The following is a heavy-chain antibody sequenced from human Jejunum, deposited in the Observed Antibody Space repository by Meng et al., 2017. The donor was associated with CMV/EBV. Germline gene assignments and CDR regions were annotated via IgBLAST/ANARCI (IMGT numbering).Heavy chain of an antibody. D-gene: IGHD4-23*01. Sequence: EVQLWESGGGLVQPGGSLRLTCAASGFTFSNYAMSWVRQAPGKGLEWVSGISASGGSTYYADSVKGQFTISRDTSKNTLYLQMNSLRAEDTAVYYCAKGGITVVTDFDYWGQGAMVTVSA. CDR2: ISASGGST. J-gene: IGHJ4*02. CDR3: AKGGITVVTDFDY. V-gene: IGHV3-23*01. CDR1: GFTFSNYA.